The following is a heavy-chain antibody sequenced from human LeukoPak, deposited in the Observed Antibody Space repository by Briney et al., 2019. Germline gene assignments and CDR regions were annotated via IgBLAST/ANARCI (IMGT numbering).Heavy chain of an antibody. J-gene: IGHJ4*02. CDR3: ARGRIAATDKTYYFDY. CDR2: IYYSGST. CDR1: GDSISTYY. V-gene: IGHV4-59*12. Sequence: SETLSLTCTVSGDSISTYYWSWIRQPPGKGLEWIAYIYYSGSTNYNPSLKSRVTISVDTSKNQFSLELSSVTAADTAVYYCARGRIAATDKTYYFDYWGQGTLVTVFS. D-gene: IGHD6-6*01.